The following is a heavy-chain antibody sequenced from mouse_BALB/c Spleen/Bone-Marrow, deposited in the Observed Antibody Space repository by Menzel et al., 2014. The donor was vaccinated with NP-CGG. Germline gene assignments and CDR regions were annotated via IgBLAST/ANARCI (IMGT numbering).Heavy chain of an antibody. J-gene: IGHJ3*01. CDR1: GYTFTSYW. Sequence: EVQLQQSGTVLARPGASVKMSCKASGYTFTSYWMHWVKQRPGQGLEWIGAIYPGNSDTSYNQKFKGKAKLTAVTSTSTAYMEHSSLTNEDSAVYYCTRMYYYGSAWFAYWGQGTLVTVSA. CDR2: IYPGNSDT. D-gene: IGHD1-1*01. V-gene: IGHV1-5*01. CDR3: TRMYYYGSAWFAY.